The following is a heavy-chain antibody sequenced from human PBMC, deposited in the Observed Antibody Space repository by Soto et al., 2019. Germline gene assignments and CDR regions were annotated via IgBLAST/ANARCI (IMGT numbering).Heavy chain of an antibody. J-gene: IGHJ5*02. CDR1: GASISDTY. D-gene: IGHD3-10*01. V-gene: IGHV4-59*01. CDR3: ATGRFSAMIRGVIMFDP. Sequence: SETLSVTCTVSGASISDTYWNWVRQPPGKGLEWIGFIYYSGSTSYNPSLKSRVTISVDTSNNQFSLKLSSVTAADTAVYYCATGRFSAMIRGVIMFDPWGQGTLVTVSS. CDR2: IYYSGST.